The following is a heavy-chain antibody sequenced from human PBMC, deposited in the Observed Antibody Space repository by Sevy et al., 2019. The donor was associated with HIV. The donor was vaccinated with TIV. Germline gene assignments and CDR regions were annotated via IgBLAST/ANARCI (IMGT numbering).Heavy chain of an antibody. CDR1: GFTFSDYY. J-gene: IGHJ4*02. V-gene: IGHV3-30-3*01. CDR3: ARADYGDYSGEFDY. CDR2: ISYDGSNK. D-gene: IGHD4-17*01. Sequence: GGSLRLSCAASGFTFSDYYMSWIRQAPGKGLEWVTIISYDGSNKYYADSVKGRFTISRDNSKNTLYLQMNSLRAEDTAVYYCARADYGDYSGEFDYWGQGTLVTVSS.